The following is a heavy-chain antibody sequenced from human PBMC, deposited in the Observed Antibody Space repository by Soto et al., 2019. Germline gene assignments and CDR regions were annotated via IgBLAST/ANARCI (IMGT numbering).Heavy chain of an antibody. CDR2: IYYSGST. CDR3: ARASDFWSGYSQYFDY. CDR1: GGSISSSSYY. Sequence: SETLSLTCSVSGGSISSSSYYWGWIRRPPGKGLEWIGSIYYSGSTYYNPSLKSRVTISVDTSKNQFSLKLSSVTAADTAVYYCARASDFWSGYSQYFDYWGRGTLVTVSS. D-gene: IGHD3-3*01. J-gene: IGHJ4*02. V-gene: IGHV4-39*07.